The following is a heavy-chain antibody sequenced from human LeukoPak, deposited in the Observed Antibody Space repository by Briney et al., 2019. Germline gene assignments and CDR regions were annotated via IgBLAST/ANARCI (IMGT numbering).Heavy chain of an antibody. CDR1: GGPISSSPYY. J-gene: IGHJ4*02. Sequence: SETLSLTCTVSGGPISSSPYYWGGIRQPPGKGLEWIGCISYSGSTFYNPSLKSRLTISVDTSKNQFSLKLSSLTAADTAVFYCARLSPYLGSGSSAFPDDFWGQGTLVTVSS. D-gene: IGHD3-10*01. CDR3: ARLSPYLGSGSSAFPDDF. V-gene: IGHV4-39*01. CDR2: ISYSGST.